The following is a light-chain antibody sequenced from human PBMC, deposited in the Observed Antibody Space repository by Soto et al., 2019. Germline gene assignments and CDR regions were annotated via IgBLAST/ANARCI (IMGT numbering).Light chain of an antibody. CDR3: SSYTSSSTYI. CDR1: TSDVGGYNY. J-gene: IGLJ1*01. CDR2: EGT. Sequence: QSALTQPASVSGSPGQPITISCTGTTSDVGGYNYVSWYQQHPGKAPKLMIYEGTKRPSGVSNRFSGSKSGKTASLTISGLQAEDEADYYCSSYTSSSTYIFGTGTKVTVL. V-gene: IGLV2-14*01.